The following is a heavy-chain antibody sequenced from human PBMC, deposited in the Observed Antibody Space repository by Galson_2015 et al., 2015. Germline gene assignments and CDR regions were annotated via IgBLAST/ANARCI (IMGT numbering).Heavy chain of an antibody. V-gene: IGHV3-53*01. J-gene: IGHJ4*02. CDR3: ASDSYDSSGN. Sequence: LRLSCAASGFTVSSNYMSWVRQAPGKGLEWVSVIYSGGSTYYADSVKGRFTISRDNPKNTLYLQMNSLRAEDTAVYYCASDSYDSSGNWGQGTLVTVSS. D-gene: IGHD3-22*01. CDR1: GFTVSSNY. CDR2: IYSGGST.